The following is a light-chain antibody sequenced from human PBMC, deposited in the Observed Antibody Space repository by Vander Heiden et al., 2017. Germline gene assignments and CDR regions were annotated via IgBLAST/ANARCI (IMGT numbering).Light chain of an antibody. CDR1: QSISSY. CDR3: QQCDSTAWT. Sequence: DIQMTQSPSSLSASVGDRVIITCRASQSISSYLNWYQQKPGKAPKLLIYAASSLQSGVPSRFSGSGSGTDFTLTISRLQPEDFATYYCQQCDSTAWTFGQGTKVEIK. V-gene: IGKV1-39*01. CDR2: AAS. J-gene: IGKJ1*01.